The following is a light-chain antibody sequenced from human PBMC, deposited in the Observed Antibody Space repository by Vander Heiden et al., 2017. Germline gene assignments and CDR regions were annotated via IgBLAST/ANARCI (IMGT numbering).Light chain of an antibody. CDR2: AAS. J-gene: IGKJ1*01. V-gene: IGKV1-8*01. CDR3: QQYYSYPPT. CDR1: QGISSY. Sequence: AIRMTQSPSSFSASTGDRVTITCRASQGISSYLAWYQQKPGKAPKLLIYAASTLQSGVPSRFSVSGSGTDFTLTISCLQSEDFATYYCQQYYSYPPTFGQGTKVEIK.